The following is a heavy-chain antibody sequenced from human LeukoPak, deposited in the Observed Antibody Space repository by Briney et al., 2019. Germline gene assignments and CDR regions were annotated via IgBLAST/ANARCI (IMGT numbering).Heavy chain of an antibody. J-gene: IGHJ4*02. V-gene: IGHV1-2*02. CDR3: AKAPLWFGETPVSYFDY. Sequence: ASVKVSCKASGYTFTGYYMHWVRQAPGQGLEWMGWINPNSGGTNYAQKFQGRVTMTRDTSISTAYMELSRLRSDDTAVYYCAKAPLWFGETPVSYFDYWGQGTLVTVSS. CDR1: GYTFTGYY. CDR2: INPNSGGT. D-gene: IGHD3-10*01.